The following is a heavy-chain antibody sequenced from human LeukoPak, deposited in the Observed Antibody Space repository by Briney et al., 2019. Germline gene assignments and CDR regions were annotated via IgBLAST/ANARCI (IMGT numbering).Heavy chain of an antibody. V-gene: IGHV3-30*04. CDR3: ARGLGYSGSRDLDY. CDR2: ISYDGSNK. D-gene: IGHD1-26*01. J-gene: IGHJ4*02. CDR1: GFTFSSYA. Sequence: GGSLRLPCAASGFTFSSYAMHWVRQAPGKGLEWVAVISYDGSNKYYADSVKGRFTISRDNAKNSLYLQMNSLRAEDTAVYYCARGLGYSGSRDLDYWGQGTLVTVSS.